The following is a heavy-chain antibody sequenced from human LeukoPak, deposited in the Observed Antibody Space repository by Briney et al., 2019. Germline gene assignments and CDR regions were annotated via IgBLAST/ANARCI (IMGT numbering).Heavy chain of an antibody. D-gene: IGHD2/OR15-2a*01. CDR2: FYYSGTT. CDR3: ARLSSYAGGMDV. CDR1: GGSISSSSYY. V-gene: IGHV4-39*01. Sequence: PSETLSLTCTVSGGSISSSSYYWGWIRQPPGKGLEWIGGFYYSGTTYYDPSLESRVTISVDTSKNQFSLKLRSVTAADTAVYYCARLSSYAGGMDVWGQGTTVTVSS. J-gene: IGHJ6*02.